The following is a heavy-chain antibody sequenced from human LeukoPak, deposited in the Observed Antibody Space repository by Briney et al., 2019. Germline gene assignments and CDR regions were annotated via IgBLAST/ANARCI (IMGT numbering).Heavy chain of an antibody. Sequence: ASVRVSCKPSGYTFTTYGISCVRQAPGQGLEWMGWISAYNGNTNYAQKLQGRVTMTTDTATSTVYMELRSLRSDDTAVYYCARIGTAHAFDIWGQGTMVTVSS. J-gene: IGHJ3*02. CDR1: GYTFTTYG. V-gene: IGHV1-18*01. CDR2: ISAYNGNT. CDR3: ARIGTAHAFDI. D-gene: IGHD3-10*01.